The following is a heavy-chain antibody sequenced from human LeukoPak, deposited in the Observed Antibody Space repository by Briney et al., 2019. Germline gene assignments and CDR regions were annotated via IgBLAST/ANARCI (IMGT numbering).Heavy chain of an antibody. CDR3: ARDRLAVAELDY. Sequence: GRSLRLSCAASGFTFSGYAMHWVRQAPGKGLEWVAVISYDGSNKYYADSVKGRFTISRDNSKNTLYLQMNSLRAEDTAVYYCARDRLAVAELDYWGQGTLVAVSS. J-gene: IGHJ4*02. CDR1: GFTFSGYA. D-gene: IGHD6-19*01. CDR2: ISYDGSNK. V-gene: IGHV3-30-3*01.